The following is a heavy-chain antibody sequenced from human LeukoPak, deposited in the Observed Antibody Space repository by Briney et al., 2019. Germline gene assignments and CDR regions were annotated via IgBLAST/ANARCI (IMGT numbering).Heavy chain of an antibody. CDR2: IYPGYSDT. Sequence: GESLKISCKGSGYSFTSYWIGWVRQMPGKGLEWMGIIYPGYSDTRYSPPFQGHATTSADTSLSPASLQWSSLKASDTAMYYCARQRAACIDYWGQGTLVTVS. V-gene: IGHV5-51*01. CDR3: ARQRAACIDY. D-gene: IGHD2-15*01. CDR1: GYSFTSYW. J-gene: IGHJ4*02.